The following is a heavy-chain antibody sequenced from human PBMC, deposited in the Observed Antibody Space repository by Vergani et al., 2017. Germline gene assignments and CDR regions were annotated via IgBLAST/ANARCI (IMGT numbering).Heavy chain of an antibody. D-gene: IGHD2-2*02. CDR3: ATIGYRRWGYYFDY. CDR1: GFSLSRFW. V-gene: IGHV4-4*02. Sequence: VQLVESGGGLVQPGGSLRLSCAASGFSLSRFWMSWVRQAPEKGLEWIGEICHTEDTKYSPSLKSRVTVSVDESRNLFSLRLNSVTAADTAVYYCATIGYRRWGYYFDYWGQGILVTVSS. CDR2: ICHTEDT. J-gene: IGHJ4*02.